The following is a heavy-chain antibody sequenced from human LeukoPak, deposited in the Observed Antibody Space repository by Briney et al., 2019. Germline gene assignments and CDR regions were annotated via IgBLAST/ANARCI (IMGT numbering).Heavy chain of an antibody. CDR2: INHSGST. CDR3: ARGYSYGFYFDY. Sequence: SETLSLTCAVYGGSFSGYYWSWIRQPPGKGLEWIGEINHSGSTNYNPSLESRVTISVDTSKNQFSLKLSSVTAADTAVYYCARGYSYGFYFDYWGQGTLVTVSS. D-gene: IGHD5-18*01. J-gene: IGHJ4*02. CDR1: GGSFSGYY. V-gene: IGHV4-34*01.